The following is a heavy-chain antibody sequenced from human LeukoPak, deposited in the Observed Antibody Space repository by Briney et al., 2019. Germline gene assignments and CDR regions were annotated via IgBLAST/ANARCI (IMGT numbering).Heavy chain of an antibody. J-gene: IGHJ3*02. D-gene: IGHD2-8*01. CDR2: ISGSGIK. CDR1: RFTFSSYE. Sequence: GGSLRLSWAASRFTFSSYEVNWVRQAPGKGLEWVSYISGSGIKHYADSVKGRFTISRDNAKNSLYLQMNSLRVEDTAVYYCAREDTGVAFDIWGQGTTVTV. V-gene: IGHV3-48*03. CDR3: AREDTGVAFDI.